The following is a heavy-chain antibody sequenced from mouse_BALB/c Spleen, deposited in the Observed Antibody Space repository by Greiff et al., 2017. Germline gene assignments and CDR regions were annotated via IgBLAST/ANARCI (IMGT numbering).Heavy chain of an antibody. V-gene: IGHV5-17*02. Sequence: EVQGVESGGGLVQPGGSRKLSCAASGFTFSSFGMHWVRQAPEKGLEWVAYISSGSSTIYYADTVKGRFTISRDNPKNTLFLQMTSLRSEDTAMYYCARRLGYYGSSPYAMDYWGQGTSVTVSS. CDR2: ISSGSSTI. CDR3: ARRLGYYGSSPYAMDY. D-gene: IGHD1-1*01. J-gene: IGHJ4*01. CDR1: GFTFSSFG.